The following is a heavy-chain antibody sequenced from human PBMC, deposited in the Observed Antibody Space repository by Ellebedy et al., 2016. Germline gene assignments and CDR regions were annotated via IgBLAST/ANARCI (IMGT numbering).Heavy chain of an antibody. D-gene: IGHD4-23*01. CDR1: GYTFTTFD. CDR2: MNPNSGDT. J-gene: IGHJ6*02. V-gene: IGHV1-8*01. CDR3: ARDLVTTRWTPSWNYYYGMDV. Sequence: ASVKVSXXASGYTFTTFDISWVRQATGHGLEWMGWMNPNSGDTGLSQKFQDRVTMTRDISKSTAFMELSSLRSDDTAVYYCARDLVTTRWTPSWNYYYGMDVWGQGTTVTVSS.